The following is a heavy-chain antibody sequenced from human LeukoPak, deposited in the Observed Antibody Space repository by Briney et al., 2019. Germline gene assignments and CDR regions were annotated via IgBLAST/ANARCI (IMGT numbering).Heavy chain of an antibody. V-gene: IGHV4-59*11. D-gene: IGHD4-17*01. J-gene: IGHJ5*02. CDR2: IYYSGST. Sequence: SETLSLTCSVSGGSISSHYWSWIRQPPGKGLEWIGYIYYSGSTKYNPSLKSRVTISVDTSKNQFSLKLSSVTAADTAVYYCARGGTTVTPGLLWFDPWGQGTLFTVSS. CDR3: ARGGTTVTPGLLWFDP. CDR1: GGSISSHY.